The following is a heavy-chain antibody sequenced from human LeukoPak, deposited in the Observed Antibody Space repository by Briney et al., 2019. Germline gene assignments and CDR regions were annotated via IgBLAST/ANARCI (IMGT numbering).Heavy chain of an antibody. Sequence: GGSLRLSCAASGFTFSTHWMIWVRQAPGKGLEWVANVKQDGSEKYYVDSVKGRFTISRVNAKNSLYLKMNSLRAEDTAVYYCATGRAAHLFDFWGQGTLVTVSS. J-gene: IGHJ4*02. CDR1: GFTFSTHW. V-gene: IGHV3-7*01. D-gene: IGHD6-6*01. CDR2: VKQDGSEK. CDR3: ATGRAAHLFDF.